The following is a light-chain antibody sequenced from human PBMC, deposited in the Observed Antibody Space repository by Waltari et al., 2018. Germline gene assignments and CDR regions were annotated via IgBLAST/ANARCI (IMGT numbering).Light chain of an antibody. CDR3: SSYETSNTVV. J-gene: IGLJ2*01. CDR1: SSDIGPYDY. V-gene: IGLV2-14*03. Sequence: QSALTQPASVSGSPGQSITISCTGTSSDIGPYDYVSWYQQHPGKAPKLKIYDVTGRPSGISDRFSGSKYGNTASLTISGLQAEDEAFYHCSSYETSNTVVFGGGTKLTVL. CDR2: DVT.